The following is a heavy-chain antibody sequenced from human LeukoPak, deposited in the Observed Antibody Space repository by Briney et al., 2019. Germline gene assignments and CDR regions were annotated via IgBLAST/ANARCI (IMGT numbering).Heavy chain of an antibody. CDR3: ARHWSQYDTSGNYFGYFQY. Sequence: KCGESLKISCKGSGYSFTSYWIGWVRQMPGKGLEWMGITFPGDSGATYSPSFQGQVTISADKSISTAYLQWSRLRASDTAMYYCARHWSQYDTSGNYFGYFQYWGQGTLVTVSS. V-gene: IGHV5-51*01. D-gene: IGHD3-22*01. CDR2: TFPGDSGA. J-gene: IGHJ1*01. CDR1: GYSFTSYW.